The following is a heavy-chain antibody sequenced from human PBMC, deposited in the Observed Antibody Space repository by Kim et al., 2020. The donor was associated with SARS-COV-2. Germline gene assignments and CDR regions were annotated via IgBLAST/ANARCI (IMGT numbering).Heavy chain of an antibody. CDR1: GGPVRSSSYY. J-gene: IGHJ4*02. CDR3: AGHGPRDANDY. CDR2: IYFSGST. Sequence: SETLSLTCTVSGGPVRSSSYYWGWIRQPPGKGLEWIGSIYFSGSTYYTPALKSRVTISADTSKNQLSLKLSAVTAAGTAVYYCAGHGPRDANDYWGQGTLVPVSS. V-gene: IGHV4-39*01.